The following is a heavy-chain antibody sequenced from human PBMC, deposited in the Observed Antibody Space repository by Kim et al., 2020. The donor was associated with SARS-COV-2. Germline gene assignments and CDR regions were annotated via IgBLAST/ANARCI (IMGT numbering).Heavy chain of an antibody. D-gene: IGHD3-22*01. J-gene: IGHJ4*02. CDR2: MYSRGDN. CDR1: GVSISGRSYH. Sequence: SETLSLTCTVSGVSISGRSYHWGWIRQSPGKGLEWIVNMYSRGDNYYNPSLQSRVTTSVDPSKNQFSLNLNSVTASDTAVYYCVRFRDPAGQLHYYDSGGYYHPIDYWGQGTLVTVS. V-gene: IGHV4-39*01. CDR3: VRFRDPAGQLHYYDSGGYYHPIDY.